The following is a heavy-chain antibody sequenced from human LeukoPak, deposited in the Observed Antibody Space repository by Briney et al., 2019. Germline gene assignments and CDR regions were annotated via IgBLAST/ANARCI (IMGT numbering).Heavy chain of an antibody. D-gene: IGHD2-2*03. J-gene: IGHJ2*01. CDR3: VRDNGLL. CDR2: NYSGGSA. CDR1: GFTVSSNY. V-gene: IGHV3-53*04. Sequence: GGSLRLSCAASGFTVSSNYMSWVRQAPGKGLEWVSVNYSGGSAYYADSVKGRFTISRHNSKNTLYLQMNSLRAEDTAVYYCVRDNGLLWGRGTLVTVSS.